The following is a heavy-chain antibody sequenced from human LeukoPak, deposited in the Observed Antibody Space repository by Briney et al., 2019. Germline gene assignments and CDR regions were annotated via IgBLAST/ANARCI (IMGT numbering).Heavy chain of an antibody. CDR1: GFTFSSYA. CDR2: ISGSGGST. V-gene: IGHV3-23*01. J-gene: IGHJ4*02. CDR3: AKVGITMIVVVNEVPYYFDY. D-gene: IGHD3-22*01. Sequence: GSLRLSCAASGFTFSSYAMSWVRQAPGKGLEWVSAISGSGGSTYYADSVKGRFTISRDNSKNTLYLQMNSLRAEDTAVYYCAKVGITMIVVVNEVPYYFDYWGQGTLVTVSS.